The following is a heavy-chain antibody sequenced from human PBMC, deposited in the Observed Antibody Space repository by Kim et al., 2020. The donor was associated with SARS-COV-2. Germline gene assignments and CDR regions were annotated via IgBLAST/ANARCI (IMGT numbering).Heavy chain of an antibody. D-gene: IGHD3-22*01. CDR3: ARDYYDSSGYVAGVDY. Sequence: ASVKVSCKASGYTFTTYAMHWVRQAPGQRLEWMGWINTGNGNTKYSQKFQGRVTITRDTSASTAYMEPSSLRSEDTAVYYCARDYYDSSGYVAGVDYWGQGTLVTVSS. CDR1: GYTFTTYA. CDR2: INTGNGNT. J-gene: IGHJ4*02. V-gene: IGHV1-3*04.